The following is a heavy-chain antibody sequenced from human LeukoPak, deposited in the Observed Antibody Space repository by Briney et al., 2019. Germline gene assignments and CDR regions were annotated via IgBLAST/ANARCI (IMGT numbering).Heavy chain of an antibody. CDR3: AKDPSTVTTSNNGFDP. V-gene: IGHV3-23*01. CDR2: ISGSGGST. CDR1: GFTSCNYT. D-gene: IGHD4-17*01. J-gene: IGHJ5*02. Sequence: PGGSLRLSCAASGFTSCNYTMGWVRQAPGKGLEWVSAISGSGGSTYYTDSVKGRFTISRDTSQNTLFLQMSGLRAEDTDVSFCAKDPSTVTTSNNGFDPWGQGTLVTVSS.